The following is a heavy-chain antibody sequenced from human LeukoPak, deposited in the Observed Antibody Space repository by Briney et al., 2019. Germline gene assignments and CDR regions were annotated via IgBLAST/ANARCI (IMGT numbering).Heavy chain of an antibody. CDR1: GYSFTSYW. D-gene: IGHD3-22*01. Sequence: GESLKISCKGSGYSFTSYWIGWVRQMPGKGLEWMGIIYPGDSDTRYSPSFQGQVTISADKSISTAYLQWSSLKASDTAMYYCARCFRANYYDSSGYDFDYWGQGTLVTVSS. CDR3: ARCFRANYYDSSGYDFDY. J-gene: IGHJ4*02. V-gene: IGHV5-51*01. CDR2: IYPGDSDT.